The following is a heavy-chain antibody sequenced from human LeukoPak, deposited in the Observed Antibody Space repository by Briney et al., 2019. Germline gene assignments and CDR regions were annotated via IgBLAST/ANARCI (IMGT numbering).Heavy chain of an antibody. CDR3: AKAPGGGNWN. J-gene: IGHJ4*02. CDR1: GFTFSTYA. CDR2: ISGSGRSGT. Sequence: GGSLRLSCVASGFTFSTYAMTWVRQTPGKGLEWVSVISGSGRSGTNYADSVKGRFTISRDNSKNTLYLQMNSLRVEDTAIYYCAKAPGGGNWNWGQGTLVTVSS. D-gene: IGHD4-23*01. V-gene: IGHV3-23*01.